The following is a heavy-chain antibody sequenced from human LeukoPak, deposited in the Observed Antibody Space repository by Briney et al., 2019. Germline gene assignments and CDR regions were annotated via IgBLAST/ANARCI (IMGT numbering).Heavy chain of an antibody. CDR3: ATWSNIVATITDY. D-gene: IGHD5-12*01. Sequence: SETLSLTCTVSGGSISNSHYYWSWIRQPPGEGLEWIGTIYYSGSTYYNPSHPSLKSRVTISVDTSKNQFSLKLTSVTAADTAVYYCATWSNIVATITDYWGQGTLVTVSS. CDR1: GGSISNSHYY. V-gene: IGHV4-39*01. J-gene: IGHJ4*02. CDR2: IYYSGST.